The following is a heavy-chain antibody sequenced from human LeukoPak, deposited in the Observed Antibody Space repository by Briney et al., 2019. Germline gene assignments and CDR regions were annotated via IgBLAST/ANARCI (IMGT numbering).Heavy chain of an antibody. D-gene: IGHD2-15*01. CDR1: GGSFSGYY. CDR2: INHSGST. V-gene: IGHV4-34*01. Sequence: SETLSLTCAVYGGSFSGYYWSWIRQPPGKGLEWIREINHSGSTNYNPSLKSRVTISVDTSKNRFSLKLSSVTAADTAVYYCARHRCSGGSCYPMNWFDPWGQGTLVTVSS. J-gene: IGHJ5*02. CDR3: ARHRCSGGSCYPMNWFDP.